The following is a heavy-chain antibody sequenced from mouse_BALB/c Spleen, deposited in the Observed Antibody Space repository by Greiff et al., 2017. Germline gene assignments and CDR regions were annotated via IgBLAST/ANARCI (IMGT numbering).Heavy chain of an antibody. CDR3: ARWEADYEAWFAY. CDR2: IWAGGST. CDR1: GFSLTSYG. J-gene: IGHJ3*01. Sequence: QVQLQQSGPGLVAPSQSLSITCTVSGFSLTSYGVHWVRQTPGKGLEWLGVIWAGGSTNYNSAVMSRLSISKDNSKSQVFLKMNSLQTDDTAMYYCARWEADYEAWFAYWGQGTLVTVSA. V-gene: IGHV2-9*02. D-gene: IGHD2-4*01.